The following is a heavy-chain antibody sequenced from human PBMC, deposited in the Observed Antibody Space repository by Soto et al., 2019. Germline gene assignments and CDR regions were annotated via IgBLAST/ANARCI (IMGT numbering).Heavy chain of an antibody. V-gene: IGHV4-59*01. CDR3: ARSSGYSYGYYYYYGMDV. J-gene: IGHJ6*02. D-gene: IGHD5-18*01. CDR1: GGSISSYY. Sequence: SETLSLTCTVSGGSISSYYWSWIRQPPGKGLEWIGYIYYSGSTNYNPSLKSRVTISVDTSKNQFSLKLSSVTAADTAVYYCARSSGYSYGYYYYYGMDVWGQGTTVTVSS. CDR2: IYYSGST.